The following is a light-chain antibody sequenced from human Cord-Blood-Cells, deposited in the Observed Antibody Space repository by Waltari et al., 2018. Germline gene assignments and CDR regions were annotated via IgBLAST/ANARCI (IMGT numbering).Light chain of an antibody. CDR1: QSVSSY. Sequence: EIVLTQSPATLSLSPGERATLSCRASQSVSSYLAWYHQKPGQAPRLLIYDASNRATGIPARFSGSVSGTDITLTISSLEPEDFAVYYCQQRSNWPRTFGQGTKVEI. CDR3: QQRSNWPRT. CDR2: DAS. J-gene: IGKJ1*01. V-gene: IGKV3-11*01.